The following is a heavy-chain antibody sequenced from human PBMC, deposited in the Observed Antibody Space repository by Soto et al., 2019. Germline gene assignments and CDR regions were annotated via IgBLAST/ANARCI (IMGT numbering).Heavy chain of an antibody. Sequence: EVQLVESGGGVVQPGGSLRLSCAASGFTFSNLWMHWVRKAPGKGLVWVSHISSDGRITNYAGSVKGRFTISRDNAKNTLYLQMNSLTADDTAMYYCASQISSGFWGQGTLVSVSS. V-gene: IGHV3-74*01. CDR1: GFTFSNLW. CDR3: ASQISSGF. D-gene: IGHD2-15*01. CDR2: ISSDGRIT. J-gene: IGHJ4*02.